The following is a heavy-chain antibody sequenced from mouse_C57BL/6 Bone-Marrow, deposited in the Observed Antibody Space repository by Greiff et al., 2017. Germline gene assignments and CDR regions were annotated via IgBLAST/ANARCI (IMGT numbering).Heavy chain of an antibody. CDR2: IRNKANGYTT. Sequence: EVQGVESGGGLVQPGGSLSLSCAASGFTFTDYYMSWVRQPPGKALEWLGFIRNKANGYTTEYSASVKGRFTISRDNSQSILYLQMNALRAEDSAAYYCASPICSGNYVLAMDYWGQGTSVTVSS. CDR1: GFTFTDYY. V-gene: IGHV7-3*01. D-gene: IGHD2-1*01. J-gene: IGHJ4*01. CDR3: ASPICSGNYVLAMDY.